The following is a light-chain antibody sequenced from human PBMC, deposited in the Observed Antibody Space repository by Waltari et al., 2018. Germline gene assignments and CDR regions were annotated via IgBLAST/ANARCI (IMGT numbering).Light chain of an antibody. CDR1: QTVLYSSNNRSS. J-gene: IGKJ4*01. Sequence: DIVMTQSPEALAVSLGERATINCQSSQTVLYSSNNRSSLAWFQQKPGQPPKLLIYWASTRESGVPDRFSGSGSGTDFTLTISSLQAEDVAVYYCQQFYSSPLTFGGGTKVEIK. CDR3: QQFYSSPLT. CDR2: WAS. V-gene: IGKV4-1*01.